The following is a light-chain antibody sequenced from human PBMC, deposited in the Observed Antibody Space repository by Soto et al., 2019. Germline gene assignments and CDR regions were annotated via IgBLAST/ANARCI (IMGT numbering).Light chain of an antibody. V-gene: IGKV3-15*01. CDR1: QSIGSN. CDR3: QQYFDWPPWT. CDR2: GAS. Sequence: EIVMTQSPATLSVSPGERATLSCRASQSIGSNLAWYQQKVGQAPRLLIYGASTRATGIPDRFSGSGSGTEFALTISSLQSEDFAVYYCQQYFDWPPWTFGQGTKVEIK. J-gene: IGKJ1*01.